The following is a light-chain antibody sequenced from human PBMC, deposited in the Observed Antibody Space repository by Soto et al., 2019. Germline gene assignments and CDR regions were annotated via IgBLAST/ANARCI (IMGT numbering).Light chain of an antibody. CDR2: EVS. CDR3: SSYTTSSTLV. V-gene: IGLV2-14*01. Sequence: QSALTQPASVSGSPGQSVTISCTGTSSDVGAYKYVAWYQRHPGKAPKVMIYEVSNRPSGVSNRFSGSKSGNTASLTISGLQAEDEADYYCSSYTTSSTLVFGGGTKVTVL. CDR1: SSDVGAYKY. J-gene: IGLJ2*01.